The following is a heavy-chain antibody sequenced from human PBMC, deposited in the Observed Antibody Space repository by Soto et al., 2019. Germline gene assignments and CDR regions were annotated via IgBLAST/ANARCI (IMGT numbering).Heavy chain of an antibody. Sequence: ASVKVSCKVSGYTLTELSMHWVRQAPGKGLEWMGGFDPEDGETIYAQKFQGRVTMTEDTSTDTAYMELSSLGSEDTAVYYCALDPPGYYYYMDVWGKGTTVTVSS. CDR3: ALDPPGYYYYMDV. V-gene: IGHV1-24*01. CDR1: GYTLTELS. CDR2: FDPEDGET. J-gene: IGHJ6*03.